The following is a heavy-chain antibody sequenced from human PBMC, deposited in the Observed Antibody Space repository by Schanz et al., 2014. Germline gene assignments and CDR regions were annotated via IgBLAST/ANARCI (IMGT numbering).Heavy chain of an antibody. CDR3: TTYCDGGCAIDN. V-gene: IGHV3-15*01. Sequence: EVQLVESGGGLVQPGGSLRLSCLASGFTFSTTWMTWVRQAPGKGLEWVGRIKSKTDGGTTDYAAPVKGRFTISRDDSKNTLFLQMNSLKTEDTAVYYCTTYCDGGCAIDNWGQGALVTVSS. CDR2: IKSKTDGGTT. D-gene: IGHD6-19*01. J-gene: IGHJ4*02. CDR1: GFTFSTTW.